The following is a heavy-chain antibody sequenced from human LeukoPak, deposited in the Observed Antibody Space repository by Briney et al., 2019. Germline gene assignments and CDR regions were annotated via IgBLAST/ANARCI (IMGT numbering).Heavy chain of an antibody. D-gene: IGHD5-24*01. CDR2: IKQDGSEK. Sequence: GGSLRLSCAASGFTFSSYWMSWVRQAPGKGLEWVANIKQDGSEKYYVDSVKGRFTISRDNAKNSLYLQMNSLRAEDTAVYYCASTTYRDGYNNYYMDVWGKGTTVTISS. CDR3: ASTTYRDGYNNYYMDV. CDR1: GFTFSSYW. J-gene: IGHJ6*03. V-gene: IGHV3-7*01.